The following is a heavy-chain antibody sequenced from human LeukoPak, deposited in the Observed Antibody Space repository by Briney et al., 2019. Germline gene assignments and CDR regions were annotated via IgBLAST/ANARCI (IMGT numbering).Heavy chain of an antibody. CDR2: ISGSGGST. V-gene: IGHV3-23*01. CDR3: TTDSYDFWSGDYYFDY. J-gene: IGHJ4*02. CDR1: GFTFSSYA. D-gene: IGHD3-3*01. Sequence: PGGSLRLSCAASGFTFSSYAMSWVRQAPGKGLEWVSAISGSGGSTYYADSVKGRFTISRDNSKNTLYLQMNSLRAEDTAVYYCTTDSYDFWSGDYYFDYWGQGTLVTVSS.